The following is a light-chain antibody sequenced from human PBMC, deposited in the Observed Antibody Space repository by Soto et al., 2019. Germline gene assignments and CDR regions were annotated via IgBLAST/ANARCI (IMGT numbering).Light chain of an antibody. J-gene: IGKJ2*01. CDR2: GAS. CDR1: QSVNNNY. V-gene: IGKV3-20*01. Sequence: EVVLAQSPGTLSLSPGERATLSCRASQSVNNNYLAWYQQKPGQTPRLLIHGASNRATGVPDRFSGSGSGTDFTLTISKLEPEDFAVFYCHQYGTSPYTFGQGTKLEIK. CDR3: HQYGTSPYT.